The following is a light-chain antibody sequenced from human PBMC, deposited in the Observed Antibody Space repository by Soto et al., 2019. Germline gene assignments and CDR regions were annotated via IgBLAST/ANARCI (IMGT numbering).Light chain of an antibody. CDR2: GAS. J-gene: IGKJ4*01. Sequence: EIVMTQSPATLSVSPGERVTLSCRASQTVTSNLAWYQQKPGQAPRLLIYGASTRATAIPARFSGSGSGTEFTLTVSSLQSEDCAVYYCQQYNNWPFTFGGGTKVEIK. CDR3: QQYNNWPFT. V-gene: IGKV3-15*01. CDR1: QTVTSN.